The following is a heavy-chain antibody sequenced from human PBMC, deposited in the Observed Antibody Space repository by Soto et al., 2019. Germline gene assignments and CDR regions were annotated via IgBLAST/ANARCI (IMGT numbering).Heavy chain of an antibody. CDR2: IDWDDDK. CDR3: ARYIAAPAWYFDY. D-gene: IGHD6-6*01. V-gene: IGHV2-70*01. CDR1: ELSLSTSGMC. J-gene: IGHJ4*02. Sequence: GRTVGNPTRTRTLTYTLSELSLSTSGMCVSWIRQPPGKALEWLALIDWDDDKYYSTSLKTRLTISKDTYKNQVVLTMTNMDPVDTATYYCARYIAAPAWYFDYWGQGTLVTVS.